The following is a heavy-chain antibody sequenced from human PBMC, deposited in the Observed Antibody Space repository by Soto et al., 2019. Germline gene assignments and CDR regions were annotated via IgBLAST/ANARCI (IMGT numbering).Heavy chain of an antibody. D-gene: IGHD6-6*01. CDR2: IFHRGNT. CDR1: GGSISSSSYY. J-gene: IGHJ4*02. V-gene: IGHV4-39*01. Sequence: SETLSLTCTVSGGSISSSSYYWDWIRQPPGKGLEWIGGIFHRGNTYHNASLKSRVTISVDTSKNQFSLKLNSVTAADTAVYYCARRWGSSSSVVDYWGQGTPVTVSS. CDR3: ARRWGSSSSVVDY.